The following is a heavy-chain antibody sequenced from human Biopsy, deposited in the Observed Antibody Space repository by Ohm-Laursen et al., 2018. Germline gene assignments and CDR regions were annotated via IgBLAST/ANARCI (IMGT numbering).Heavy chain of an antibody. CDR1: GGSFTGHY. D-gene: IGHD4-23*01. J-gene: IGHJ4*02. Sequence: GTLSLTCPASGGSFTGHYWSWIRQPPGKGLEWIGHISYTGYTSYNASLKSRVTISVDTSRNRFSLRLSSLTAADTAVYYCARGSNDFGGLYFPRWGQGTLLTVSS. CDR3: ARGSNDFGGLYFPR. V-gene: IGHV4-59*11. CDR2: ISYTGYT.